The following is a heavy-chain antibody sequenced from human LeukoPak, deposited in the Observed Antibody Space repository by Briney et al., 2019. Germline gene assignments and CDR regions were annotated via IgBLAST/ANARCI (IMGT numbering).Heavy chain of an antibody. CDR1: GCTFSSHA. D-gene: IGHD3-10*01. Sequence: GRSLRLSCAASGCTFSSHAMHWVRQAPGKGLEWVAVISYDGSNKYYADSVKGRFTISRDNSKNTLYLQMNSLRAEDTAVYYCARWGFGELLYGNDYWGQGTLVTVSS. J-gene: IGHJ4*02. CDR2: ISYDGSNK. CDR3: ARWGFGELLYGNDY. V-gene: IGHV3-30*04.